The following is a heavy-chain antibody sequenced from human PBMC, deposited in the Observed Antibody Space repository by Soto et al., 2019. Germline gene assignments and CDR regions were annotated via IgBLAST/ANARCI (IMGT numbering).Heavy chain of an antibody. CDR2: IWYDGSNK. V-gene: IGHV3-33*01. Sequence: QVQLVESGGGVVQPGRSLRLSCAASGFTFSSYGMHWVRQAPGKWLEWVAVIWYDGSNKYYADSVKGRFTISRDNSKNTLYLQMNSLRAEDTAVYYCARDQQQLVYAFDIWAQGTMVTVSS. J-gene: IGHJ3*02. D-gene: IGHD6-13*01. CDR3: ARDQQQLVYAFDI. CDR1: GFTFSSYG.